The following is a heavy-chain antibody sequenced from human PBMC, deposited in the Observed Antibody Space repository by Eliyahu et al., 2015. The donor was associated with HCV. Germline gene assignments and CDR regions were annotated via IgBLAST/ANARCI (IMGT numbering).Heavy chain of an antibody. CDR3: VRGGGDGYLGAWFDP. V-gene: IGHV1-69*04. CDR2: IIPIIGIA. D-gene: IGHD5-24*01. Sequence: QVQLVQSGAEVKKPGSSVKVSCKASGGTFSSYAISWXRQAPGQGLEWMGRIIPIIGIANYAQKFQGRVTITADKSTSTAYMELSSLRSEDTAVYYCVRGGGDGYLGAWFDPWGQGTLVTVSS. J-gene: IGHJ5*02. CDR1: GGTFSSYA.